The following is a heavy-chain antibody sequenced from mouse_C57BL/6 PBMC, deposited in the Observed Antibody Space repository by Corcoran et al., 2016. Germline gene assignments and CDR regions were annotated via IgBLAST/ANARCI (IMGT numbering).Heavy chain of an antibody. CDR3: ARWDGSYAMDY. Sequence: EVQLQQSGPELVKPGASVKISCKASGYTFTDYYINWVKQSHGKSLEWIGDINPNNGGTSYNQKFKGKATLNVDKSSSTAYMELRSLTSADSAVYYCARWDGSYAMDYWGQGTSVTVSS. J-gene: IGHJ4*01. V-gene: IGHV1-26*01. CDR1: GYTFTDYY. CDR2: INPNNGGT. D-gene: IGHD2-3*01.